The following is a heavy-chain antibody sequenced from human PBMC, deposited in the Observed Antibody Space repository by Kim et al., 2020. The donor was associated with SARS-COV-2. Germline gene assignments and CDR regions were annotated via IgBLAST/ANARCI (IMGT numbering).Heavy chain of an antibody. CDR3: SRNVFWRFDS. D-gene: IGHD3-3*01. J-gene: IGHJ4*02. Sequence: GGSLRLSCSTSGFSFSEHYMDWVRQAPGKGLEWVARIKRKSESYTTEYAASVKDRFIISRDDSRGSVYLQINSLKTEDTAVYFCSRNVFWRFDSWGQGTLVTVSS. CDR1: GFSFSEHY. V-gene: IGHV3-72*01. CDR2: IKRKSESYTT.